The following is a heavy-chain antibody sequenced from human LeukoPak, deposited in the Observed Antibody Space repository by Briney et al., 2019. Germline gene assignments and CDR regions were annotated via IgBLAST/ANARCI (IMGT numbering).Heavy chain of an antibody. CDR2: ISAYNGNT. Sequence: ASVKVSCKASGYTFTSYGISWVRQAPGQGLEWMGWISAYNGNTNYAQKLQGRVTMTTDTSTSTAYMELRSLRSDDTAVYYCARGPNIVVVPAAIRVYYYYYMDVWGKGTTVTVSS. CDR3: ARGPNIVVVPAAIRVYYYYYMDV. D-gene: IGHD2-2*02. J-gene: IGHJ6*03. V-gene: IGHV1-18*01. CDR1: GYTFTSYG.